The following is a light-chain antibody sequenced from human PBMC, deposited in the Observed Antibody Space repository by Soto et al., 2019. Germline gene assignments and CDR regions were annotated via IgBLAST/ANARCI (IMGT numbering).Light chain of an antibody. Sequence: IQLTRSPSSLSASVGDRVTITFRASQFISSYLAWYQQKPGKAPKLLIYAASTLQSGVPSRFSGSGSGTDFTLTISSLQPEDFATYYCHQLDSFPITFGQGTRLEIK. V-gene: IGKV1-9*01. CDR2: AAS. CDR3: HQLDSFPIT. CDR1: QFISSY. J-gene: IGKJ5*01.